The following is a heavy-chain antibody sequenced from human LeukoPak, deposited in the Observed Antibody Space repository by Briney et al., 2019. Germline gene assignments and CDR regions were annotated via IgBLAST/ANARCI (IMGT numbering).Heavy chain of an antibody. V-gene: IGHV4-59*01. CDR1: GVSITDYY. J-gene: IGHJ3*02. Sequence: PSETLSLTCSVTGVSITDYYWSWIRQPPGKGLEWIGYIYYKGYTNYSPSLKSRVTISMDTSKSQFSLKLRSVTAADTAVYYCASTPLSDLDIWDQGTMVIVSS. CDR3: ASTPLSDLDI. CDR2: IYYKGYT.